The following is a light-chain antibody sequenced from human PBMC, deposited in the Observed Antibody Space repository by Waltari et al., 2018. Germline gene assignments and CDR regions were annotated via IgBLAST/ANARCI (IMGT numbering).Light chain of an antibody. CDR1: SSNIGRYF. J-gene: IGLJ7*01. V-gene: IGLV1-40*01. Sequence: QSVLTQPPSVSGAPGQRVTISCTGSSSNIGRYFVQWYQQIPGAAPKLLIYENNMRPSGISDRFSCAQSGTSASLTVTGLQSEDEADYFCQSYDSSLNIAVFGGGTRLTVL. CDR3: QSYDSSLNIAV. CDR2: ENN.